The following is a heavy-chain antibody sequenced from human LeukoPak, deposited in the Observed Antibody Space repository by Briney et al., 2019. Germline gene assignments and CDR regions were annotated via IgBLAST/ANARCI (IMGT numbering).Heavy chain of an antibody. CDR1: GYTFTGNY. Sequence: ASVKVSCKASGYTFTGNYIHWVRQAPGQGLEWMGWINPNSGGTNYAQKFQGRVTMTRDTSISTAYMELSRLRSDDTAVYYCARDYYDSSGFGAFDIWGQGTMVTVSS. J-gene: IGHJ3*02. V-gene: IGHV1-2*02. D-gene: IGHD3-22*01. CDR3: ARDYYDSSGFGAFDI. CDR2: INPNSGGT.